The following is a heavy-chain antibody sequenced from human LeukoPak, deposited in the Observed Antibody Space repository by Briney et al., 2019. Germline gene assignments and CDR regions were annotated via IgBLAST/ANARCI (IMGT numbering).Heavy chain of an antibody. CDR2: IYPGDSDT. Sequence: GESLKISCKGSGYSFTSYWIGWVRQMPGKGLDWVGIIYPGDSDTTYSPSFQGHVTISADKSLSTAYLQWSSLKTSDTAMYYCARLRGYNWNDGDAFDIWGQGTMVTVSS. CDR3: ARLRGYNWNDGDAFDI. CDR1: GYSFTSYW. J-gene: IGHJ3*02. D-gene: IGHD1-1*01. V-gene: IGHV5-51*01.